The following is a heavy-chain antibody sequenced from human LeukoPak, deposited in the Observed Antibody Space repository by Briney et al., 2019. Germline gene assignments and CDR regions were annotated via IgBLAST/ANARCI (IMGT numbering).Heavy chain of an antibody. V-gene: IGHV1-2*02. CDR3: AALLWFGELLP. Sequence: GASVKVSCKASGYTFTDYHIHWVRQAPGQGLEWMGRINPNNGGANYAQKFQGRVTMTRDTSISTAYMELSRLTSDDTAVYYCAALLWFGELLPWGQGTLVTVSS. CDR2: INPNNGGA. J-gene: IGHJ5*02. D-gene: IGHD3-10*01. CDR1: GYTFTDYH.